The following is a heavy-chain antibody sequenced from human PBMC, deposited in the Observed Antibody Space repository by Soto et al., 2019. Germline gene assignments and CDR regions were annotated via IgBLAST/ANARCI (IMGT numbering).Heavy chain of an antibody. J-gene: IGHJ6*03. Sequence: QVQLVESGGGVVQPGRSLRLSCAASGFTFSNYDMHWVRQAPGKGLEWVAVISYDGSNKYYADSVKGRFTISRDNSKNPLYLHMNSLRAEDTAVYFLHLSDYSKETGYYYYMDVWGKGTTVTVSS. CDR3: HLSDYSKETGYYYYMDV. CDR1: GFTFSNYD. D-gene: IGHD4-4*01. CDR2: ISYDGSNK. V-gene: IGHV3-30*03.